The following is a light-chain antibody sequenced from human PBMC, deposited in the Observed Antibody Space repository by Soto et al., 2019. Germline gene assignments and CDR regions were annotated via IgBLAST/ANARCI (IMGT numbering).Light chain of an antibody. CDR1: QTISSS. J-gene: IGKJ5*01. CDR2: DAS. Sequence: EPALTQSTATLSLFSGEGATHSCRASQTISSSLAWYQQKPGQSPRLLIYDASNRASGVPPRFSGSGSGTDFTLSISSIEPEDLAVYYCQKRSNWPPITFGKGKRLAI. V-gene: IGKV3-11*01. CDR3: QKRSNWPPIT.